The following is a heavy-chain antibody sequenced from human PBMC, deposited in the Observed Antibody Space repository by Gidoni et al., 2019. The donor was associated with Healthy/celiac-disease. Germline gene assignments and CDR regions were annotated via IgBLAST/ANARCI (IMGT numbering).Heavy chain of an antibody. CDR1: GFTFSSYG. Sequence: QVQLVESGGGVVQPGRSLRLSCAASGFTFSSYGMHWVRQAPGKGLEWVAVISYDGSNKYYADAVKGRFTISRDNSKNTLYLQMNSLRAEDTAVYYCAKGALLMVYASWFDPWGQGTLVTVSS. CDR2: ISYDGSNK. V-gene: IGHV3-30*18. CDR3: AKGALLMVYASWFDP. J-gene: IGHJ5*02. D-gene: IGHD2-8*01.